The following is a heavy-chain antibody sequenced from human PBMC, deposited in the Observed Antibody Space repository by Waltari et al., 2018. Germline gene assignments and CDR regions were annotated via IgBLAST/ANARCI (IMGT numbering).Heavy chain of an antibody. Sequence: ESGPGLVKPSETLSLTCTVSGASVTTAYWSWIRQPPGKGLEWIGYSYSSGSTTYNPALKSRVTISIDTSKNQFSRNLTSVTAADTAVYYCAKSKSGYSNDHFDYWGQGTLVTVSS. CDR3: AKSKSGYSNDHFDY. CDR2: SYSSGST. CDR1: GASVTTAY. J-gene: IGHJ4*02. D-gene: IGHD6-13*01. V-gene: IGHV4-59*02.